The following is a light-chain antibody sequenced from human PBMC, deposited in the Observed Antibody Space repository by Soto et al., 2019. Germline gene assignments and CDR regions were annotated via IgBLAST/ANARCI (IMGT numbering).Light chain of an antibody. V-gene: IGKV1-5*01. Sequence: GDRVTITCRASQRISTWLAWYQQKPGKAPKLLISAASSLESGVPSRFSGSGSGTEFTLTISSLQADDFATYYCQQYFTYSRTFGQGTKLEIK. CDR3: QQYFTYSRT. J-gene: IGKJ2*01. CDR1: QRISTW. CDR2: AAS.